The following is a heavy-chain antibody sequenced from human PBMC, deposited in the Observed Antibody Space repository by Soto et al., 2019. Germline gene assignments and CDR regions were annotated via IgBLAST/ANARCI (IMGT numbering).Heavy chain of an antibody. D-gene: IGHD1-7*01. J-gene: IGHJ6*03. CDR2: ISYDGSNK. V-gene: IGHV3-30*18. Sequence: GGSLRLSCAASGFTFSSYGMHWVRQAPGKGLEWVAVISYDGSNKYYPDSVKGRFTISRDNSKNTLYLQMNSLRAEDTAVYYCAKALELYYYYYYMDVWGKGTTVTVSS. CDR1: GFTFSSYG. CDR3: AKALELYYYYYYMDV.